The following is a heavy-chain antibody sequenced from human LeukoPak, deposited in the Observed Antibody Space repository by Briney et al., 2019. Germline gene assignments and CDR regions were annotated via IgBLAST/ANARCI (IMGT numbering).Heavy chain of an antibody. D-gene: IGHD4-23*01. CDR3: AGYGGYSF. V-gene: IGHV3-66*01. CDR1: GFAVSGNH. J-gene: IGHJ4*01. Sequence: GGSLRLPCAASGFAVSGNHMTWVRQAPGKGLEWVSVISGSGTIFYADSVKGRLTISRDISKNTIYLQMNNLRPEDTAVYYCAGYGGYSFWGQGTLVTVSS. CDR2: ISGSGTI.